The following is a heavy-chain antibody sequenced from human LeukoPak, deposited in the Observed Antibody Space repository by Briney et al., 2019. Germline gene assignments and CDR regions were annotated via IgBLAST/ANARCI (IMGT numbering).Heavy chain of an antibody. V-gene: IGHV3-11*04. CDR3: ARDEGYYYDSSGYFY. Sequence: AGGSLRLSCAASGFTFSDYYMSWIRQAPGKGLEWVSYISSSGSTIYYADSVKGRFTISRDNAKNSLYLQMNSLRAEDTAVYYCARDEGYYYDSSGYFYWGQGTLVTVSS. CDR1: GFTFSDYY. J-gene: IGHJ4*02. D-gene: IGHD3-22*01. CDR2: ISSSGSTI.